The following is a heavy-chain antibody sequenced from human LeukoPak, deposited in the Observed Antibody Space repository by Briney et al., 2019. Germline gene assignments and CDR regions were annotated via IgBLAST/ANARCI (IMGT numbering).Heavy chain of an antibody. D-gene: IGHD6-19*01. CDR3: AREGQWLPDWFDP. CDR2: IHYSGST. CDR1: GGSISGYY. J-gene: IGHJ5*02. V-gene: IGHV4-59*01. Sequence: PSETLSLTCTVSGGSISGYYWSWIRQPPGQGLEWIGYIHYSGSTNYNPSLKGRVTISLDMSKNQFSLKLNSMTAADTAVYYCAREGQWLPDWFDPWGQGTLVTVSS.